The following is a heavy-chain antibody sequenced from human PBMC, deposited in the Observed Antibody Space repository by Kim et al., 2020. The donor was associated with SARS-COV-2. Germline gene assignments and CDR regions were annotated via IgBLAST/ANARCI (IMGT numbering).Heavy chain of an antibody. J-gene: IGHJ3*02. D-gene: IGHD3-3*01. CDR3: ARPVRLEWPYYADAFDI. CDR2: IDPSDSYT. V-gene: IGHV5-10-1*01. Sequence: GESLKISCKGSGYSFTSYWISWVRQMPGKGLEWMGRIDPSDSYTNYSPSFQGHVTISADKSISTAYLQWSSLKASDTAMYYCARPVRLEWPYYADAFDIWGQGTMVTVSS. CDR1: GYSFTSYW.